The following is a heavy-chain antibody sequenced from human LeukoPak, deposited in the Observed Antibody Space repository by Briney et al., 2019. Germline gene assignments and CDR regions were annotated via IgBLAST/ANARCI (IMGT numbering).Heavy chain of an antibody. D-gene: IGHD3-10*01. V-gene: IGHV3-21*01. CDR3: ASLGSGSQVDY. Sequence: GGSLRLSCAASGFTFSTYNMNWARQAPVKGLEWLSSISSSSTYTYYGDSVKGRFTISRDNAKNLLYLQMNSLRAEDTAVYYCASLGSGSQVDYWGQGTLVTVSS. J-gene: IGHJ4*02. CDR2: ISSSSTYT. CDR1: GFTFSTYN.